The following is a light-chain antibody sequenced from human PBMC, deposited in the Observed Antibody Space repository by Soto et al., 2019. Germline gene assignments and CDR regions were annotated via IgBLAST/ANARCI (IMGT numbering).Light chain of an antibody. CDR2: DAS. V-gene: IGKV3-11*01. Sequence: EIVLTQSPATLSLSPGGRATLSCRASQSVSSYLAWYQQKPGQAPRLLIYDASNTATGNPARFSGSGSGTDFTLTISSLEPEDFAVYYCQQRSNCPITFGQGTRLDIK. J-gene: IGKJ5*01. CDR3: QQRSNCPIT. CDR1: QSVSSY.